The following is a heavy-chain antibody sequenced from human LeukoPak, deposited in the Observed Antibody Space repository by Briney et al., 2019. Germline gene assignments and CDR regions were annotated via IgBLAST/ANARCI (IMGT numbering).Heavy chain of an antibody. CDR1: GFIFSNYE. V-gene: IGHV3-48*03. J-gene: IGHJ5*02. CDR2: INRGGGIA. CDR3: AALWFDP. Sequence: PGGSLRLSCAASGFIFSNYEMNWVRQAPGKGLEWVSYINRGGGIAYYVDSVRGRLTISRDNTKNAQYLQMNSLRAEDTAVYYCAALWFDPWGQGTLVTVPS.